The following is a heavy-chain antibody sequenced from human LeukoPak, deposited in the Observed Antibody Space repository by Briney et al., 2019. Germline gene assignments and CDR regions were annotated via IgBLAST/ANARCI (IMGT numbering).Heavy chain of an antibody. CDR2: ISGSGGST. J-gene: IGHJ4*02. CDR3: ARDKDWAFDY. V-gene: IGHV3-23*01. Sequence: GGSLRLSCAASGFTFGSYAMSWVRQAPGKGLEWVSAISGSGGSTYYADSVKGRFTISRDNSKNTLYLQMNSLRAEDTAVYYCARDKDWAFDYWGQGTLVTVSS. D-gene: IGHD3/OR15-3a*01. CDR1: GFTFGSYA.